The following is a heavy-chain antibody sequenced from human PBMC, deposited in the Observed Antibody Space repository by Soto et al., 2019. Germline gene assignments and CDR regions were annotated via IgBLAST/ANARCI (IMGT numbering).Heavy chain of an antibody. J-gene: IGHJ4*01. D-gene: IGHD6-6*01. Sequence: QVQLVESGGGVVPPGRSLRLSCAASGFTFSSYAMHWARQAPGKVLEWVTVIAIRGGDEYYAESVRGRFTISRDDSKNTLYLQMDSLRVEDTAVYYCARGTIVARQHLDYWGHGTLVTVSS. CDR2: IAIRGGDE. CDR3: ARGTIVARQHLDY. V-gene: IGHV3-30*03. CDR1: GFTFSSYA.